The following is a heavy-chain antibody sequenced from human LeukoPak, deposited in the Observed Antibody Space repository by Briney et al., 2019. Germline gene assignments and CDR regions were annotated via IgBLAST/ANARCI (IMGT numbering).Heavy chain of an antibody. CDR2: IIPIFGTA. Sequence: SSVKVSCKTSVGSFSSYAISWVRQAPGEGLECMGRIIPIFGTANYAQKFQGRVTITTDESTSTAYMELSSLRSEDTAVYYCARDGDYDSSEYYFDYWGQGTLVTVSS. D-gene: IGHD3-22*01. V-gene: IGHV1-69*05. CDR3: ARDGDYDSSEYYFDY. CDR1: VGSFSSYA. J-gene: IGHJ4*02.